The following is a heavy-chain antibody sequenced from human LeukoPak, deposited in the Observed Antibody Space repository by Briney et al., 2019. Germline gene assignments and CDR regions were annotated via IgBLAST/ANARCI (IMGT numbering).Heavy chain of an antibody. CDR3: AKDSRSSSSNPDN. J-gene: IGHJ4*02. Sequence: GGSLRLSCAASGFTFSDYAMCWVRQAPGKGLEWVAAITVTGDSAYYADSVEGRFSISRDSSKNTVYLQMNGLRAEDSAMYFCAKDSRSSSSNPDNWGQGTLVTVSS. CDR2: ITVTGDSA. CDR1: GFTFSDYA. D-gene: IGHD6-6*01. V-gene: IGHV3-23*01.